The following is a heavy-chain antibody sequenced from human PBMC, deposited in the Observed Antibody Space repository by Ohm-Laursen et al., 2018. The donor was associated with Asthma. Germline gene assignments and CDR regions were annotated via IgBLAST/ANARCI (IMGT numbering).Heavy chain of an antibody. CDR1: GFTFSSYG. D-gene: IGHD4-17*01. J-gene: IGHJ4*02. CDR2: IWYDGSNK. V-gene: IGHV3-33*01. Sequence: SLRLSCAASGFTFSSYGMHWVRQAPGKGLEWVAVIWYDGSNKYYADSVKGRFTISRDNSKNTLYLQMNSLRAEDTAVYYCARDSITTVTTAPDYWGQGTLVTVSS. CDR3: ARDSITTVTTAPDY.